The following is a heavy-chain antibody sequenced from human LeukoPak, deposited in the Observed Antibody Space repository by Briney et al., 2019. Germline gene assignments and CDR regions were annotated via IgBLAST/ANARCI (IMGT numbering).Heavy chain of an antibody. CDR3: ARDRYGDNFDY. V-gene: IGHV4-59*01. CDR1: GGSISSYY. CDR2: IYYSGST. J-gene: IGHJ4*02. Sequence: PSETLSLTCTVSGGSISSYYWSWIRQPPGKGLERIGYIYYSGSTNYNPSLKSRVTISVDTSKNQFSLKLSSVTAADTAVYYCARDRYGDNFDYWGQGTLVTVSS. D-gene: IGHD4-17*01.